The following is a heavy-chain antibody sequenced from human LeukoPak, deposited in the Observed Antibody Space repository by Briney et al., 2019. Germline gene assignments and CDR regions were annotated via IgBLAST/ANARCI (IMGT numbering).Heavy chain of an antibody. D-gene: IGHD2-2*02. J-gene: IGHJ4*02. CDR1: GFTFSSYA. CDR3: ARGGPRYCSSTSCYTSGLDY. V-gene: IGHV3-30*01. Sequence: PGRSLRLSCAASGFTFSSYARHWVRQAPGKGLEWVAVISYGGSNKYYADSVKGRFTISRDNSKNTLYLQMNSLRAEDTAVYYCARGGPRYCSSTSCYTSGLDYWGQGTLVTVSS. CDR2: ISYGGSNK.